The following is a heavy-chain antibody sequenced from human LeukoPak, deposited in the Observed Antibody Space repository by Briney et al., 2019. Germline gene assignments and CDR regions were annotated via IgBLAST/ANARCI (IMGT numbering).Heavy chain of an antibody. CDR2: IYSGGST. CDR3: AKVPRQHDNWFDP. V-gene: IGHV3-53*01. D-gene: IGHD3-9*01. J-gene: IGHJ5*02. Sequence: GGSLRLSCAASGFTVSNNYMRWVRQAPGKGLEWVSLIYSGGSTYYADSVKGRFTISRDDAKNSLYLQMNSLRVEDTAIYYCAKVPRQHDNWFDPWGQGTLVTVSS. CDR1: GFTVSNNY.